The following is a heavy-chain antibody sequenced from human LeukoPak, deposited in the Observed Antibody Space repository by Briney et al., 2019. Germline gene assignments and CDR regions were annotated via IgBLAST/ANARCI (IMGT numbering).Heavy chain of an antibody. CDR1: GFTFSSYG. CDR2: ISYDGSNK. D-gene: IGHD3-10*01. V-gene: IGHV3-30*18. CDR3: AKDDAKTGLFDP. J-gene: IGHJ5*02. Sequence: PGGSLRLSCAASGFTFSSYGMHWVRQAPGKGLEWVAVISYDGSNKYYADSVKGRFTISRDNSKNTLYLQMNSLRAEDTAVYYCAKDDAKTGLFDPWGQGTLVTVSS.